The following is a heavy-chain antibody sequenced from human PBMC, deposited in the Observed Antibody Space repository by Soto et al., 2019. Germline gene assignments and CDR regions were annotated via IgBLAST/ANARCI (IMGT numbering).Heavy chain of an antibody. J-gene: IGHJ4*02. D-gene: IGHD1-26*01. CDR1: GFTFSSYA. CDR2: ISYDGSNK. CDR3: ARSRVGATNPHDY. V-gene: IGHV3-30-3*01. Sequence: GGSLRLSCAASGFTFSSYAMHWVRQAPGKGLEWVAVISYDGSNKYYADSVKGRFTISRDNSKNTLYLQMNSLRAEDTAVYHCARSRVGATNPHDYWGQGTLVTVSS.